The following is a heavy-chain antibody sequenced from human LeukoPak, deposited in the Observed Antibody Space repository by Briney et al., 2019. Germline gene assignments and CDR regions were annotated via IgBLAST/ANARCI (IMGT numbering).Heavy chain of an antibody. CDR2: INPSGGST. D-gene: IGHD3-10*01. Sequence: GVSVKVSCKASGYTFTSYYMHWVRQAPGQGLEWMGIINPSGGSTSYAQKFQGRVTMTRDTSTSTVYMELSSLRSEDTAVYYCARGGRITMVRGVPTYYYYGMDVWGQGTTVTVSS. J-gene: IGHJ6*02. V-gene: IGHV1-46*01. CDR1: GYTFTSYY. CDR3: ARGGRITMVRGVPTYYYYGMDV.